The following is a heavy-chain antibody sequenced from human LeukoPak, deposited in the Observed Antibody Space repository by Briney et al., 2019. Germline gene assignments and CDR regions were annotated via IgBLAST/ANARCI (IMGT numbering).Heavy chain of an antibody. Sequence: PGGSLRLSCAASGFTFSRYWMNWVRQAPGKGLEWVSYISSSGNTIYYADSVKGRFTISRDNAKNSLFLQMNSLRAEDTAVYYCARGAFGSGSYSYYFDYWGQGTLVTVSS. CDR1: GFTFSRYW. D-gene: IGHD3-10*01. CDR3: ARGAFGSGSYSYYFDY. J-gene: IGHJ4*02. V-gene: IGHV3-48*03. CDR2: ISSSGNTI.